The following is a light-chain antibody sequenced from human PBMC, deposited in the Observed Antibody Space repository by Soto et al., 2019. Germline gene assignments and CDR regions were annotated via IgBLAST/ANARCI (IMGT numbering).Light chain of an antibody. CDR2: AAS. CDR1: QGFRDF. CDR3: QQFNVYPIT. V-gene: IGKV1-9*01. J-gene: IGKJ4*01. Sequence: DIQLTQSPSFLSASVGDRVTITCRASQGFRDFLAWYQQKPGQPPKLLIYAASTLQTGVPTRFSGIASGTEFTLIISNLQPADFATYYCQQFNVYPITFGGGTKVAIK.